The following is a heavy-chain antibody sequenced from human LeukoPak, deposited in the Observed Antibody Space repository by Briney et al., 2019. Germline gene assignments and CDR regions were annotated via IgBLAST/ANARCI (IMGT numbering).Heavy chain of an antibody. CDR3: AKDGVYGPGRCYHFDY. CDR1: GFTFSSYA. D-gene: IGHD3-10*01. CDR2: ISGSGAST. Sequence: PGGSLRLSCAASGFTFSSYAMSWVRQAPGKGLEWVSAISGSGASTYYADSVKGRFTISRDNSKNTVYLQMNSLRAEDTAVYYCAKDGVYGPGRCYHFDYWGQGTLVTVSS. J-gene: IGHJ4*02. V-gene: IGHV3-23*01.